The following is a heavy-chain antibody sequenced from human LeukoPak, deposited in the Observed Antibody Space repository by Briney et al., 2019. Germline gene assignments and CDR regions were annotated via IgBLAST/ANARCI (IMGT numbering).Heavy chain of an antibody. CDR3: AKSAYCSSTSCHFSGYAQRPLDS. D-gene: IGHD2-2*01. V-gene: IGHV3-30*18. Sequence: GRSLRLSCVASGFTFNTYGMHWVRQAPGKGLEWVAGISKDGSSKDYADSVKGRFTNSRDNSKNTMYLQMNSLRVEDTAVYYCAKSAYCSSTSCHFSGYAQRPLDSWGQGTLVTVSS. CDR2: ISKDGSSK. J-gene: IGHJ4*02. CDR1: GFTFNTYG.